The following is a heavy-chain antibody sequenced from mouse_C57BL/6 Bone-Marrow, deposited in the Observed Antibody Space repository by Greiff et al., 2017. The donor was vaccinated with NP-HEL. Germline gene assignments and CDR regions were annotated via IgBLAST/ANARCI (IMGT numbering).Heavy chain of an antibody. D-gene: IGHD2-3*01. V-gene: IGHV3-6*01. Sequence: VQLKESGPGLVKPSQSLSLTCSVTGYSITSGYYWNWIRQFPGNKLEWMGYISYDGSNNYNPSLKNRISITRDTSKNQFFLKLNSVTTEDTATYYCARAYDGYWGFAYWGQGTLVTVSA. CDR2: ISYDGSN. J-gene: IGHJ3*01. CDR1: GYSITSGYY. CDR3: ARAYDGYWGFAY.